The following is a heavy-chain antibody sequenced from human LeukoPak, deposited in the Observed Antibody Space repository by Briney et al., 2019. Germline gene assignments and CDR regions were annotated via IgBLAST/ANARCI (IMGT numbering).Heavy chain of an antibody. CDR3: ARPLSIYGAFDI. J-gene: IGHJ3*02. Sequence: SQTLSLTCTVSGGSISSGSYYWSWIRQPAGKGLEWIGRIYTSGSTNYNPSLKSRVTISVDTSKNQFSLNLSSVAAADTAVYYCARPLSIYGAFDIWGQGTMVTVSS. D-gene: IGHD2-2*01. CDR1: GGSISSGSYY. V-gene: IGHV4-61*02. CDR2: IYTSGST.